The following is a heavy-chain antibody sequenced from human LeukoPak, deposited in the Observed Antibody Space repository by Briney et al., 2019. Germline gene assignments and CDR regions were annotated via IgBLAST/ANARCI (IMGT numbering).Heavy chain of an antibody. D-gene: IGHD1-26*01. CDR1: GGSFSGYY. CDR3: AVLEWELLG. CDR2: INHSGST. Sequence: SETLSLTCAVHGGSFSGYYWSWIRQPPGKGLEWIGEINHSGSTNYNPSLKSRVTISVDTSKNQFSLKLSSVTAADTAVYYCAVLEWELLGWGQGTLVTVTS. V-gene: IGHV4-34*01. J-gene: IGHJ4*02.